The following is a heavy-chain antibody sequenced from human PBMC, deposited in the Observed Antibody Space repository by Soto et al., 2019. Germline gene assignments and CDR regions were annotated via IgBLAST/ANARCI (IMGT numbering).Heavy chain of an antibody. CDR2: ISAYNGNR. CDR3: VRDPQRNDY. J-gene: IGHJ4*02. Sequence: QVQLVQSGAEVKKPGASVKVSCKASGYDFSSYGISWVRQAPGQGLEWMGWISAYNGNRDYAQQFQGRVTMTSDTSRTTAYRELRSLRSDDTAVYYCVRDPQRNDYWGQGTLVNVSS. D-gene: IGHD2-2*01. CDR1: GYDFSSYG. V-gene: IGHV1-18*04.